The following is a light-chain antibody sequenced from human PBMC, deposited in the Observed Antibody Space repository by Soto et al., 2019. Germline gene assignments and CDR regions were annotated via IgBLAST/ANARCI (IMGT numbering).Light chain of an antibody. Sequence: QSVLTQPPSVSGSPGQRVTISCTGSSSNIGAGYDVHWYQQRPGTAPKLLIYGNSNRPSGVPDRFSGSKSGTSASLAITGLQAEDAAYYYCQSYDSSLSVVFGGGTQLTVL. J-gene: IGLJ2*01. V-gene: IGLV1-40*01. CDR1: SSNIGAGYD. CDR3: QSYDSSLSVV. CDR2: GNS.